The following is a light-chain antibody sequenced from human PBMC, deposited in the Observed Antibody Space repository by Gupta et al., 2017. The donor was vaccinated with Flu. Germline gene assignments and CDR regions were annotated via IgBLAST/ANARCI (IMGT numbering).Light chain of an antibody. Sequence: VTITCSGSSSNIGSNAVNWYQQVPGTSPHLLIDCRNQRPSGVPDRFAGSTSGASASPVTRALQSEDEAEYYWSASGDSMNGHEVFGTGTKLTVL. V-gene: IGLV1-44*01. CDR2: CRN. CDR3: SASGDSMNGHEV. CDR1: SSNIGSNA. J-gene: IGLJ1*01.